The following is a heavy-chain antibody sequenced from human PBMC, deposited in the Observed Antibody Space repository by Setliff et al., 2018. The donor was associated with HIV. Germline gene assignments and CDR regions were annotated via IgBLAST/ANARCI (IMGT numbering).Heavy chain of an antibody. CDR2: IHYSGIS. Sequence: PSETLSLTCTVSGGSISSGGYYYSWIRQHPVKGLEYIGHIHYSGISNYSPSLKSRLSISVDTSKNQFSLKLTSMTAADTAIYYCARRSPRENYFDYWGQGTLVTVSS. V-gene: IGHV4-61*08. CDR3: ARRSPRENYFDY. J-gene: IGHJ4*02. CDR1: GGSISSGGYY.